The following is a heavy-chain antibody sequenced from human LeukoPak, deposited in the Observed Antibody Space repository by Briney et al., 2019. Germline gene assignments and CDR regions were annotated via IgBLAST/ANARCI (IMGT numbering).Heavy chain of an antibody. CDR3: AREATTNYYDSSGYLN. D-gene: IGHD3-22*01. V-gene: IGHV4-34*01. J-gene: IGHJ4*02. CDR1: GGSFSGYY. CDR2: INHSGST. Sequence: SETLSLTCAVYGGSFSGYYWSWIRQPPGKGLEWIGEINHSGSTNYNPSLKSRVTISVDTSKNQFSLKLSSVTAADTAVYYCAREATTNYYDSSGYLNWGQGTLVTVSS.